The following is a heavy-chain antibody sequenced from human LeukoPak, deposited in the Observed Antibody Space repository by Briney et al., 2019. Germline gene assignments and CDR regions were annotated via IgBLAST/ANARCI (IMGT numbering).Heavy chain of an antibody. CDR1: GFTFRSYG. CDR2: ISSNGGRT. J-gene: IGHJ1*01. CDR3: ATYYYDSGGFHFHH. V-gene: IGHV3-64*01. D-gene: IGHD3-22*01. Sequence: PGGSLRLSCAASGFTFRSYGMHWVRQAPGKGLEYVSAISSNGGRTYYANSVKGRFTISRDNSRNTLYLRMGSLRAEDMAVYYCATYYYDSGGFHFHHWGQGTLVTVSS.